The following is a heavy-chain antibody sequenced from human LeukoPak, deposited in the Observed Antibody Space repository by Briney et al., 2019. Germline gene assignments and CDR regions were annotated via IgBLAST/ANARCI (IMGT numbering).Heavy chain of an antibody. J-gene: IGHJ4*02. CDR3: ARVRDGYSYYFDY. D-gene: IGHD5-24*01. CDR2: MNPNSGNT. Sequence: ASVKVSCKASGGTFSSYAISWVRQATGQGLEWMGWMNPNSGNTGYAQKFQGRVTITRNTSISTAYMELSSLRSEDTAVYYCARVRDGYSYYFDYWGQGTLVTVSS. V-gene: IGHV1-8*03. CDR1: GGTFSSYA.